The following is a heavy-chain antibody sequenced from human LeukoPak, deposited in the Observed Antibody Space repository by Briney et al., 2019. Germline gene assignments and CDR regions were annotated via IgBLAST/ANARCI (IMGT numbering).Heavy chain of an antibody. V-gene: IGHV1-2*02. J-gene: IGHJ1*01. CDR1: GYTFTGYY. D-gene: IGHD1-26*01. Sequence: GASVKVSCKASGYTFTGYYMHWVRQAPGQGLEWMGWINPNSGGTNYAQKFQGGVTMTRDTSISTAYMELSRLRSDDTAVYYCAKVGGDPRARYFEHWGQGTLVTVSS. CDR2: INPNSGGT. CDR3: AKVGGDPRARYFEH.